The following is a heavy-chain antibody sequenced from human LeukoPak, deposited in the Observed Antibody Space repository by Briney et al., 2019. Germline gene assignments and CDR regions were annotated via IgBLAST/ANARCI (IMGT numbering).Heavy chain of an antibody. J-gene: IGHJ4*02. V-gene: IGHV3-23*01. Sequence: GGSLRLSCAASGFTFSSYAMSWVRQAPGKGLEWVSAISGSGGSTYYADSVKGRFTISRDNSKNTLYLQMNSLRAEDTAVYYCAKGIEGIVVVPGYFDYWGQGTLVTVSS. CDR1: GFTFSSYA. CDR2: ISGSGGST. D-gene: IGHD2-2*01. CDR3: AKGIEGIVVVPGYFDY.